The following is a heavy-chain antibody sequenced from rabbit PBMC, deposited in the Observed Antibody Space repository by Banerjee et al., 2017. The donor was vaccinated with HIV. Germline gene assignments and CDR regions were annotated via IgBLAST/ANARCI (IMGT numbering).Heavy chain of an antibody. CDR1: GFDFSNYG. J-gene: IGHJ4*01. Sequence: QSLEESGGGLVQPEGSLTLTCTASGFDFSNYGVSWVRQAPGKGLEWIACINTSSGNTVYATWAKGRFTISKTSWTTVTLQMTSLTAADTATYFCARDLAGVIGWNFNLWGPGTLVTVS. CDR2: INTSSGNT. D-gene: IGHD4-1*01. CDR3: ARDLAGVIGWNFNL. V-gene: IGHV1S40*01.